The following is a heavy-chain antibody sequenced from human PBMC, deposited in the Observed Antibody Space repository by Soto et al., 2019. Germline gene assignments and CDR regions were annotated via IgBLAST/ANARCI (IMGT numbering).Heavy chain of an antibody. D-gene: IGHD6-19*01. CDR1: GYTFTGYY. J-gene: IGHJ1*01. V-gene: IGHV1-2*02. CDR3: AVAGPPFEY. Sequence: QVQLVQSGAEVKKPGASVKVSCKTSGYTFTGYYIHWVRQAPGQGLEWMALINPNSGDTNYGHKFQGRVTLTRDTSINTVYREVTSLGFDDTAVYYCAVAGPPFEYGGQGTLVTAS. CDR2: INPNSGDT.